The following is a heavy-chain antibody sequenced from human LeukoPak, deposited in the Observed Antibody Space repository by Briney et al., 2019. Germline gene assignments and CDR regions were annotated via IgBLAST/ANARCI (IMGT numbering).Heavy chain of an antibody. Sequence: PGGSLRLSCAASGFTFSSYSMNWVRQAPGKGLEWVSSISSSSSYTYYADSVKGRFTISRDNAKNSLYLQMNSLRAEDTAVYYCARDRDSSGYYSDWGQGTLVTVSS. D-gene: IGHD3-22*01. CDR3: ARDRDSSGYYSD. V-gene: IGHV3-21*01. CDR1: GFTFSSYS. CDR2: ISSSSSYT. J-gene: IGHJ4*02.